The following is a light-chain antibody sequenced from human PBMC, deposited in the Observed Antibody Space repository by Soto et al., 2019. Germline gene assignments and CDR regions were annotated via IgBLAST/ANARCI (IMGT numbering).Light chain of an antibody. V-gene: IGKV1-39*01. CDR3: QQSYSTPIT. CDR2: AAS. CDR1: QSISSY. Sequence: DIQMTQSPPSLLASVGDIFTITCRASQSISSYLNWYQQKPGKAPKLLIYAASSLQSGVPSRFSGSGSGTDFTLTISSLQPEDFATYYCQQSYSTPITFGQGTRLEIK. J-gene: IGKJ5*01.